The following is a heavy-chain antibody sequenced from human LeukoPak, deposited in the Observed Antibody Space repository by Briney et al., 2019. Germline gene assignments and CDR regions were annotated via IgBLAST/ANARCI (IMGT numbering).Heavy chain of an antibody. V-gene: IGHV4-61*01. D-gene: IGHD1-7*01. CDR1: GGSVSSGSYY. CDR2: IYYSGST. Sequence: SETLSLTCTVSGGSVSSGSYYWSWIRQPPGKGLTWIGYIYYSGSTNYNPSLKSRVTISVDTSKNQFSLKLSSVTAADTAVYHCARDNWNYGSSMDVWGQGTTVTVSS. J-gene: IGHJ6*02. CDR3: ARDNWNYGSSMDV.